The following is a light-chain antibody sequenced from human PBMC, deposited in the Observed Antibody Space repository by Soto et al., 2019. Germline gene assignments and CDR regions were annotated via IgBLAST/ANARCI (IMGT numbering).Light chain of an antibody. CDR3: QQADSFPST. J-gene: IGKJ1*01. Sequence: VMTPSPATLYLSPVDRATLSCRASQGVSSGLAWYHQKPGKAPRLLIYTASTRDSGIPARFSGYGSGTEFTLSISSLQPEDFAAYYCQQADSFPSTFGQGTRVDIK. CDR2: TAS. V-gene: IGKV3-15*01. CDR1: QGVSSG.